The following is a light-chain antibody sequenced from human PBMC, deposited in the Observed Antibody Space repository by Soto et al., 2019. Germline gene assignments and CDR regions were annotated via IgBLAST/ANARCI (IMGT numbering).Light chain of an antibody. Sequence: SYELTQPPSVSVAPGKTARITCGGNNIGSKSVHWYQQKPGQAPVLVIYYDSDRPSGIPERFSGSNSGNTATLTISRVEAGDEAEYYCQGWVSSSDHAVFGVGTQLTVL. CDR1: NIGSKS. V-gene: IGLV3-21*04. CDR3: QGWVSSSDHAV. J-gene: IGLJ7*01. CDR2: YDS.